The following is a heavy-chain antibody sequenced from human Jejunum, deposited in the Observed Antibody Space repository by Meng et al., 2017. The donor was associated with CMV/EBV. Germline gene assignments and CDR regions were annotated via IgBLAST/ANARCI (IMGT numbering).Heavy chain of an antibody. CDR1: TFSSCW. D-gene: IGHD4-17*01. CDR3: AKRGYGDYYYYYGMDV. J-gene: IGHJ6*02. V-gene: IGHV3-7*01. Sequence: TFSSCWMSWVRQAPGKGLEWVANIKQDGSEKYYVDSVKGRFTISRDNAKNSLYLQMNSLRAEDTAVYYCAKRGYGDYYYYYGMDVWGQGTTVTVSS. CDR2: IKQDGSEK.